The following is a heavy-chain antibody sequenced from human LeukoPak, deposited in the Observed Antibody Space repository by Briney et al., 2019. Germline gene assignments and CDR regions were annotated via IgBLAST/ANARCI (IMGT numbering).Heavy chain of an antibody. D-gene: IGHD5-24*01. Sequence: SQTLSLTCAISGDSVSSNSAAWNWIRQSPSRGLEWLGRTYYRSKWYNDYALSVKSRISINPDTSKKQFSLKLGSVTAADAAVYYCATLNTDGWYFDNWGQGTLVTVSS. CDR3: ATLNTDGWYFDN. J-gene: IGHJ4*02. CDR1: GDSVSSNSAA. CDR2: TYYRSKWYN. V-gene: IGHV6-1*01.